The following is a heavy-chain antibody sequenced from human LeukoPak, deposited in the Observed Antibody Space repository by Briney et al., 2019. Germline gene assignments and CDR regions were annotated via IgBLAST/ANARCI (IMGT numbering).Heavy chain of an antibody. D-gene: IGHD3-22*01. CDR2: ISSSSSYI. Sequence: GGSLRLSCATSGFTFSSSWMSWVRQAPGKGLEWVSSISSSSSYIYYAVSVKGRFTISRDNAKNSLYLQMNSLRAEDTAVYYCARAAYYYDSSGYDDAFDIWGQGTMVTVSS. V-gene: IGHV3-21*04. CDR1: GFTFSSSW. J-gene: IGHJ3*02. CDR3: ARAAYYYDSSGYDDAFDI.